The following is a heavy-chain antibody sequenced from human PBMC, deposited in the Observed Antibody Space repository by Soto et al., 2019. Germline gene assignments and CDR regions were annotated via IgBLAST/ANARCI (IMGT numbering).Heavy chain of an antibody. D-gene: IGHD3-10*01. Sequence: QVQLQESGPGLVKPSETLSLTCTVSGGSISSYYWSWIRQPPGKGLEWIGYIYYSGSTNYNPSLKSRVTMAVDTSKNQFSLKLSSVTVADTGVYYCARVWGGAFDIWGQGTMVTVSS. V-gene: IGHV4-59*01. CDR1: GGSISSYY. CDR2: IYYSGST. J-gene: IGHJ3*02. CDR3: ARVWGGAFDI.